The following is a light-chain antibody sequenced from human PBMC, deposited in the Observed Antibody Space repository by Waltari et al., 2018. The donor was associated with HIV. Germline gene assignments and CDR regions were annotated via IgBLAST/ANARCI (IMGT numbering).Light chain of an antibody. J-gene: IGKJ2*01. CDR1: QWVSSSY. Sequence: EIVLKPPPGTSPLSQEERAPLSCRASQWVSSSYLAWYQQKAGQAPRLFIYGVSSRATGVPDRFSGSGSGTDFTLTISRLEPEDFAVYYCQQYGSSPYTFGQGTKLEIK. V-gene: IGKV3-20*01. CDR3: QQYGSSPYT. CDR2: GVS.